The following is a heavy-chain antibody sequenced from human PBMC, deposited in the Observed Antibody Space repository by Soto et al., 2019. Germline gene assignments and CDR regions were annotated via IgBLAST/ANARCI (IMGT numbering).Heavy chain of an antibody. Sequence: LRLSCAASGFTFSSYSMNWVRQAPGKGLEWVSSISSSSSYIYYADSVKGRFTISRDNAKNSLYLQMNSLRAEDTAVYYCARDSSSWYYFDYWGQGTLVTVSS. CDR3: ARDSSSWYYFDY. J-gene: IGHJ4*02. D-gene: IGHD6-13*01. CDR1: GFTFSSYS. CDR2: ISSSSSYI. V-gene: IGHV3-21*01.